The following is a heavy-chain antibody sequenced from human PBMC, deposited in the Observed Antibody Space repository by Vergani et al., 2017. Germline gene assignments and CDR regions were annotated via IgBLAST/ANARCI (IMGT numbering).Heavy chain of an antibody. CDR3: AKQYFVSGNYLFDY. D-gene: IGHD3-10*01. CDR2: ISYDGSNK. CDR1: GFTFSSYG. V-gene: IGHV3-30*18. J-gene: IGHJ4*02. Sequence: QVQLVESGGGVVQPGRSLRLSCAASGFTFSSYGMHWVRQAPGKGLEWVALISYDGSNKYYADSVKGRFTISRDNSKNMLFLQMNNLRTEDTAIYYCAKQYFVSGNYLFDYWGQGTLVTVSS.